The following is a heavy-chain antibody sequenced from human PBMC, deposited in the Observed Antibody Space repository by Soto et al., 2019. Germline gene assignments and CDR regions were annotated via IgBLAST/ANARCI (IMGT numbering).Heavy chain of an antibody. D-gene: IGHD7-27*01. CDR1: GGSFSGYY. Sequence: PSETLSLTCAVYGGSFSGYYWSWTRQPPGKGLEWIGEINHSGSTNYNPSLKSRVTISVDTSKNQFSLKLSSVTAADTAVYYCASRNLTGFDYWGQGTLVTVSS. CDR2: INHSGST. J-gene: IGHJ4*02. V-gene: IGHV4-34*01. CDR3: ASRNLTGFDY.